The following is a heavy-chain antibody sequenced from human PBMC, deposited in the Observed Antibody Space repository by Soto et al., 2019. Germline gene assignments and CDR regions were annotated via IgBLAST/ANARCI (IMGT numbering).Heavy chain of an antibody. CDR1: GFTFSSYA. D-gene: IGHD5-18*01. Sequence: PGGSLRLSCAASGFTFSSYAMSWVRQAPGKGLEWVSAISGSGGSTYYADSVKGRFTISRDNSKNTLYLQMNSLRAEDTAVYYCAKAGGGSYSYGWFNGMDVWGQGTTVTVSS. J-gene: IGHJ6*02. V-gene: IGHV3-23*01. CDR3: AKAGGGSYSYGWFNGMDV. CDR2: ISGSGGST.